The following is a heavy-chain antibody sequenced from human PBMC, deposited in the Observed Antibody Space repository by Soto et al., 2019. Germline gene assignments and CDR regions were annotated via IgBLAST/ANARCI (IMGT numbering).Heavy chain of an antibody. D-gene: IGHD2-2*01. CDR3: ARSIVVAGTIYYYYGMDV. J-gene: IGHJ6*02. Sequence: SVKVSCKASGGTFSSYAIRWVRQAPGQGLEWMGGIIPIFGTANYAQKFQGRVTITADESTSTAYMELSSLRSEDTAVYYCARSIVVAGTIYYYYGMDVRGQGTTVNVSS. V-gene: IGHV1-69*13. CDR2: IIPIFGTA. CDR1: GGTFSSYA.